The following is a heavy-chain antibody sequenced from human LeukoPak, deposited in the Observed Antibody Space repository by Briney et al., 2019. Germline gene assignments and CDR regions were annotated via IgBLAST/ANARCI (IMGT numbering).Heavy chain of an antibody. D-gene: IGHD6-19*01. CDR2: ISAYNGNT. CDR1: GYTFTSYG. V-gene: IGHV1-18*01. J-gene: IGHJ4*02. CDR3: ARAQSSGWPDLWY. Sequence: ASVKVSCKASGYTFTSYGISWVRQAPGQGLEWMGWISAYNGNTNYAQKLQGRVTMTRDTSISTAYMELSRLRSDGTAVYYCARAQSSGWPDLWYWGQGTLVTVSS.